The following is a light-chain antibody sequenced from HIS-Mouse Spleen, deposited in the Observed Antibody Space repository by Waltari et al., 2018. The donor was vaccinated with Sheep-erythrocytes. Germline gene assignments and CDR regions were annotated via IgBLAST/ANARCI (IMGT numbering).Light chain of an antibody. V-gene: IGLV2-23*01. CDR1: SSDGGSYTL. J-gene: IGLJ3*02. CDR3: CSYAGSSTPWV. Sequence: QSALTQPASVSGSPGQSITISCTGTSSDGGSYTLASWYPQPPGKAPKLMIYEGSKRPSGVSNRFSGSKSGNTASLTISGLQAEDEADYYCCSYAGSSTPWVFGGGTKLTVL. CDR2: EGS.